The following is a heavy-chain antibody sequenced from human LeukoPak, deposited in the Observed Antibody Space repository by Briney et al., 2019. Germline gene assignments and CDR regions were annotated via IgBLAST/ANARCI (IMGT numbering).Heavy chain of an antibody. V-gene: IGHV3-23*01. J-gene: IGHJ3*02. Sequence: GGSLRLSCAASGFTFSSYAMSWVRQAPGKGLEWVSAITGSGGSTYYAVCVNGRFTISRDNSKSTLYLQMNSLRAEDTAVYYCAKDLGLVVPAAMVIFGVVPDAFDIWGQGTMVTVSS. CDR2: ITGSGGST. CDR3: AKDLGLVVPAAMVIFGVVPDAFDI. D-gene: IGHD2-2*01. CDR1: GFTFSSYA.